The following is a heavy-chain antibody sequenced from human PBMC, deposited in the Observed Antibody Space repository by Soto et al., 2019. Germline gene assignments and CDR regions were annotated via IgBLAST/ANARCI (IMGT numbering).Heavy chain of an antibody. Sequence: QVQLVESGGGVVQPGRSLRLSCAASGFTFSSYGMHWVRQAPGKGLEWVAVISYDGSNKYYADSVKGRFTISRDNSKNTLYLQMNSLRAEDTAVYYCAKTLTRGAFDIWGQGTMFTVSS. CDR2: ISYDGSNK. D-gene: IGHD4-17*01. J-gene: IGHJ3*02. V-gene: IGHV3-30*18. CDR1: GFTFSSYG. CDR3: AKTLTRGAFDI.